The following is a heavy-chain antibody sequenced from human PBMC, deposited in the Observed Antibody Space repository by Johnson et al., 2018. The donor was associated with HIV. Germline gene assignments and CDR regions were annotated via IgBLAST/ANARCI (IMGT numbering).Heavy chain of an antibody. Sequence: QVQLVESGGGLVQPGGSLRLSCAASVFTFSSYAMHWVRQAPGKGLEWVAVISYDGSNKYYADSVKGRFTISRDSSKNTLYLQMNSLRAEDTAVYYCGKNGARGDAFDIWG. CDR3: GKNGARGDAFDI. CDR2: ISYDGSNK. D-gene: IGHD2-8*01. V-gene: IGHV3-30-3*02. J-gene: IGHJ3*02. CDR1: VFTFSSYA.